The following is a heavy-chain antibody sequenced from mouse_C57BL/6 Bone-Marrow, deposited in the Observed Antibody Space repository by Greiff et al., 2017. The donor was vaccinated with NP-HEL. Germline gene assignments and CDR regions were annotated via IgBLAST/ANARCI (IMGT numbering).Heavy chain of an antibody. CDR2: IYPRSGNT. V-gene: IGHV1-81*01. J-gene: IGHJ3*01. D-gene: IGHD2-4*01. CDR1: GYTFTSYG. CDR3: ARSDYERFAY. Sequence: LQESGAELARPGASVKLSCKASGYTFTSYGISWVKQRTGQGLEWIGEIYPRSGNTYYNEKFKGKATLTADKSSSTAYMELRSLTSEDSAVYFCARSDYERFAYWGQGTLVTVSA.